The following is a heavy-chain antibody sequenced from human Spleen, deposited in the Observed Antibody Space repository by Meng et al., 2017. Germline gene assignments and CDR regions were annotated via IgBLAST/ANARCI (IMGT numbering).Heavy chain of an antibody. Sequence: SETLSLTCTVSGGSISSYYWSWIRQPAGKGLEWIGRIYTSGSTNYNPSLKSRVTISLDTSKNQFSLKLRSVTAADTAFYYCARAEYSGYDDAFDIWGQGTMVTVSS. CDR3: ARAEYSGYDDAFDI. D-gene: IGHD5-12*01. CDR2: IYTSGST. J-gene: IGHJ3*02. CDR1: GGSISSYY. V-gene: IGHV4-4*07.